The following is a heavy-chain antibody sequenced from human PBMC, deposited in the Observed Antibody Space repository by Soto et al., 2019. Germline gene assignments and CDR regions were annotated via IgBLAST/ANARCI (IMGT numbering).Heavy chain of an antibody. CDR2: IKSKTDGGTT. Sequence: GGSLRLSCAASGFTFSNAWMNWVRQAPGKGLEWVGRIKSKTDGGTTDYAATVKGRFTISRDDSKNTLYLQMNSLKTEDTAVYYCTTDTPYGSGSYYPQGVDYWGQGTLVTVSS. CDR1: GFTFSNAW. D-gene: IGHD3-10*01. V-gene: IGHV3-15*07. J-gene: IGHJ4*02. CDR3: TTDTPYGSGSYYPQGVDY.